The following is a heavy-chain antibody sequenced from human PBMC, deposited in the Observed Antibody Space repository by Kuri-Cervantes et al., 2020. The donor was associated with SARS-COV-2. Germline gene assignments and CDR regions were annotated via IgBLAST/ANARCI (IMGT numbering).Heavy chain of an antibody. CDR1: GFTFSSYA. CDR3: AKDRVGVQDF. J-gene: IGHJ4*02. V-gene: IGHV3-23*01. Sequence: LSLTCAASGFTFSSYAMNWVRQAPGKGLEWVSAISGSGASTYYADSVKGRFTISRDNSKNTLYLHMKSLRSEDTAMYYCAKDRVGVQDFWGQGTLVTVSS. D-gene: IGHD2-21*01. CDR2: ISGSGAST.